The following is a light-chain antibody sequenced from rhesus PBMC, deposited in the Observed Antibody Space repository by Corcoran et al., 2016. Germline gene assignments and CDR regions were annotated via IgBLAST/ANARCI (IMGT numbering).Light chain of an antibody. V-gene: IGKV1-18*01. J-gene: IGKJ1*01. CDR2: GAS. CDR1: QGISNW. Sequence: DIQMTQSPSSLSASVGDKVTITCRASQGISNWLAWYQQKPGDAPKHLIYGASSLQSGVPSRFSGSGAGTDDTLTISSLQPEDFATYYCQQGYDTPWTFGPGTKVEIK. CDR3: QQGYDTPWT.